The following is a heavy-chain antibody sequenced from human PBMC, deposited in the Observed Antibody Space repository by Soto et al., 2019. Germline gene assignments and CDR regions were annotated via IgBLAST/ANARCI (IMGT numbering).Heavy chain of an antibody. V-gene: IGHV4-31*03. CDR1: GGSISSGGYY. D-gene: IGHD4-17*01. J-gene: IGHJ5*02. CDR3: ARTNDYGDYANWFDP. Sequence: QVQLQESGPGLVRHSQTMSLTCTVSGGSISSGGYYWSWIRQHPGKGLEWIGYIYYSGSTYYNPSLKSRVTISVDTSKNQFSLKLSSVTAADTAVYYCARTNDYGDYANWFDPWGQGTLVTVSS. CDR2: IYYSGST.